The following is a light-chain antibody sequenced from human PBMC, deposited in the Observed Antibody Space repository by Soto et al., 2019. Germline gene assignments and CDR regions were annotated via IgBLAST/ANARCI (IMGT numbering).Light chain of an antibody. CDR2: GAS. CDR1: QSVGSTY. Sequence: EIVMTQSPATLSVSPWERATLSCRASQSVGSTYLAWYQQKPGQAPRPLIYGASSRAPGIPDRFSSSGSGTDFTLTINSLEPEDFAVYYCQQRNVWPPVTFGQGTRLEI. CDR3: QQRNVWPPVT. V-gene: IGKV3D-20*02. J-gene: IGKJ5*01.